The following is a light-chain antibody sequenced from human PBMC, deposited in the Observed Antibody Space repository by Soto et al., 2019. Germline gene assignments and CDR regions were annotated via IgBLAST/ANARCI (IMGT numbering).Light chain of an antibody. Sequence: DIVVTQSPDSLAASLGERATINCKSSQSVLYSPNNKNYLAWYQQKPRQPPKLLISWASTRESGVPDRFSVAGSGTDFTLTISGLQAEDVAVYYCQQYYSTPRTFGQGTRVEI. CDR2: WAS. V-gene: IGKV4-1*01. CDR1: QSVLYSPNNKNY. CDR3: QQYYSTPRT. J-gene: IGKJ1*01.